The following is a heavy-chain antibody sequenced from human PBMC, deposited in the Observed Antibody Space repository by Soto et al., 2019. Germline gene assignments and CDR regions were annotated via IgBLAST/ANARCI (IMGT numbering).Heavy chain of an antibody. Sequence: VQLQESGPGLVKPSGTLSLTCAVSDGSISSSRWWSWVRQPPGKGLEWIGEIYHSGSTNYNPSLKSRVTISVDKSKNQFSLKLSSVTAADTAVYYCARVRGSYYYGMDVWGQGTTVTVSS. CDR3: ARVRGSYYYGMDV. D-gene: IGHD1-26*01. J-gene: IGHJ6*02. CDR2: IYHSGST. CDR1: DGSISSSRW. V-gene: IGHV4-4*02.